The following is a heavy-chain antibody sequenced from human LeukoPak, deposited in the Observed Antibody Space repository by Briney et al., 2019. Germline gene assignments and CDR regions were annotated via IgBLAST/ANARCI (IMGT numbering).Heavy chain of an antibody. CDR1: GYTFTGYY. D-gene: IGHD6-6*01. V-gene: IGHV1-2*02. CDR2: INPNSGGT. Sequence: GSVKVSCKASGYTFTGYYMHWVRQAPGQGLEWMGWINPNSGGTNYAQKFQGRVTMTRDTSISTAYMELSRLRSDDTAVYYCARAFITTRPNFDCWGQGTLVTVSS. CDR3: ARAFITTRPNFDC. J-gene: IGHJ4*02.